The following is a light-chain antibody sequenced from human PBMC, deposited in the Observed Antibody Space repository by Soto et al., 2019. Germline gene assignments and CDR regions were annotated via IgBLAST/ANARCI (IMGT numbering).Light chain of an antibody. Sequence: QSVLPQPPSVSGAPGQRITISRTGSSSNIGAGYDVHWYQQLPGTAPKLLIYGNSNRPSGVPDRFSGSKSGTSASLAITGLQAEDEADYYCQSYDSSLSGLVFGTGTKVTVL. CDR2: GNS. CDR3: QSYDSSLSGLV. J-gene: IGLJ1*01. CDR1: SSNIGAGYD. V-gene: IGLV1-40*01.